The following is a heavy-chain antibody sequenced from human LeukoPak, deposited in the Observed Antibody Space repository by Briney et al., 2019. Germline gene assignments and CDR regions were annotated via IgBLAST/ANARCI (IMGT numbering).Heavy chain of an antibody. Sequence: ASVKVSCKASGYTFTSYDINWVRQATGQGLEWMGWMNPNSGNTGYAQKFQGRVTMTRNTSISTAYMELSSLRSEDTAVYYCARRRYYDFWSGYYYWYYHYGMDVWGQGTTVTVSS. CDR1: GYTFTSYD. J-gene: IGHJ6*02. CDR2: MNPNSGNT. D-gene: IGHD3-3*01. CDR3: ARRRYYDFWSGYYYWYYHYGMDV. V-gene: IGHV1-8*01.